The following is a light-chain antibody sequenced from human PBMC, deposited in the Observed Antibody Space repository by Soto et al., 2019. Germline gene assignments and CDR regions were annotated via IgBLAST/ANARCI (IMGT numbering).Light chain of an antibody. CDR3: QQYGSSPRT. CDR2: GAS. V-gene: IGKV3-20*01. J-gene: IGKJ4*02. Sequence: EIVLTQSPGTLSLYPGDSAALSCRASQSVSSRSLAWYQQKRGQAPRLLIHGASNRATGIPDRFSGSGSRTDFTLTISRLEPEDFAVYYCQQYGSSPRTFGRGTKVEV. CDR1: QSVSSRS.